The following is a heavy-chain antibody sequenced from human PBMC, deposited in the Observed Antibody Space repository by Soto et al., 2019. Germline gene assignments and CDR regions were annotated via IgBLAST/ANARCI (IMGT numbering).Heavy chain of an antibody. CDR3: TRELGY. CDR1: GFTFNSHT. Sequence: EVQLVESGGGLVQPGGSLRLSCAASGFTFNSHTMNWVRQAPGKGLEWLSYIGDSSNTIYYADSVKGRFTISRDNAKNSLYLQMNSLRAEDTAVYYCTRELGYWGQGTLVTVSA. J-gene: IGHJ4*02. V-gene: IGHV3-48*04. CDR2: IGDSSNTI.